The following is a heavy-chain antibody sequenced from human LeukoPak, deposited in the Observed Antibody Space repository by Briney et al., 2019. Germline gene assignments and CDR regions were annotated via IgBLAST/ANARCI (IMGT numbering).Heavy chain of an antibody. CDR3: ARGPSGYHNT. J-gene: IGHJ4*02. CDR1: GFRFSDFY. Sequence: GGSLRLSCASSGFRFSDFYMSWIRQTPGKGLEWISYISGSGSTIYNADSLKGRFTISRDNSKNTLYLQMNSLRAEDTAVYYCARGPSGYHNTGGQGTLVTVSS. V-gene: IGHV3-11*04. D-gene: IGHD5-12*01. CDR2: ISGSGSTI.